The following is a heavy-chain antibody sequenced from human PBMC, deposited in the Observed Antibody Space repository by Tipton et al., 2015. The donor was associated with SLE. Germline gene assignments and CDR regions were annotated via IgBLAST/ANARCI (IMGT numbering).Heavy chain of an antibody. CDR2: VYDNGGT. V-gene: IGHV4-59*11. J-gene: IGHJ4*02. D-gene: IGHD3-10*01. Sequence: TLSLTCTVSGDSISSHYWSWIRQSPGKGLEWIGYVYDNGGTNYNPSLKSRVTISVDKSKNQFSLKLSSVTAADTAVYYCARDLVRGVSGGYWGQGTLVTVSS. CDR1: GDSISSHY. CDR3: ARDLVRGVSGGY.